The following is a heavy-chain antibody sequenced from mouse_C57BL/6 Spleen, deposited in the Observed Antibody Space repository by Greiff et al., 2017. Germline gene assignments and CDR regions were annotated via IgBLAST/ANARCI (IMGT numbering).Heavy chain of an antibody. V-gene: IGHV1-53*01. J-gene: IGHJ4*01. CDR3: ARSKGAYYGSSYYAMDY. CDR1: GYTFTSYW. Sequence: VQLQQPGTELVKPGASVKLSCKASGYTFTSYWMHWVKQRPGQGLEWIGNINPSNGGTNYNEKFKSKATLTVDKSSSTAYMQLSSLTSEDSAVYYCARSKGAYYGSSYYAMDYWGQGTSVTVSS. CDR2: INPSNGGT. D-gene: IGHD1-1*01.